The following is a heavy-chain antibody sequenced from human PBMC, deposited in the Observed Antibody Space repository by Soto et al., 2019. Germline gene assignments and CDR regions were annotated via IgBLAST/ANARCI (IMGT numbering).Heavy chain of an antibody. CDR1: GGNISSYY. V-gene: IGHV4-59*08. Sequence: VSGGNISSYYWSWIRQPPGKGLEWIGYIYYSGSTNYNPSLKSRVTISVDTSKNQFSLKLSSVTAADTAVYYCARLLRSRAPFDYWGKGTLVTVSS. CDR2: IYYSGST. J-gene: IGHJ4*02. CDR3: ARLLRSRAPFDY.